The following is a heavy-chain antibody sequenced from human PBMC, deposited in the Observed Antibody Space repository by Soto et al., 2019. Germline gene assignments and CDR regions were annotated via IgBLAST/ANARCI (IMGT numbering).Heavy chain of an antibody. Sequence: QGPLVQSGAEVKKPGASVKVSCKASGYIFNNHAMHWVRQAPGQRLEWMGWINAGNGNTYYSQNFKDRVTFTRDTIATTVFMELTSLTSEDTAVYYCARDQSGIGYYVDWFDPWGQGTLVTVSS. D-gene: IGHD3-10*02. CDR1: GYIFNNHA. V-gene: IGHV1-3*01. CDR3: ARDQSGIGYYVDWFDP. J-gene: IGHJ5*02. CDR2: INAGNGNT.